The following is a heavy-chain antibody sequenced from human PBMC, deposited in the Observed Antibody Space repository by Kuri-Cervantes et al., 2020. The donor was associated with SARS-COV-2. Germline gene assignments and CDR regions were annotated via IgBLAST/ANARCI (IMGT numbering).Heavy chain of an antibody. D-gene: IGHD3-10*01. CDR2: IKEDGSEK. CDR3: AVSRGSGRTPPGY. J-gene: IGHJ4*02. Sequence: GESLKISCTASGFTFSSHCMSWVRQAPGKGLEWVANIKEDGSEKHYVDSVKGRFTISRDNAKNSLYLQMNSLRAEDTAVFYCAVSRGSGRTPPGYWGQGTLVTVSS. V-gene: IGHV3-7*01. CDR1: GFTFSSHC.